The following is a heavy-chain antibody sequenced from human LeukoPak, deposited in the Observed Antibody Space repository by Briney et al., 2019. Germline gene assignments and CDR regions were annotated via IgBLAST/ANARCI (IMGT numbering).Heavy chain of an antibody. CDR1: GFTFDDYA. CDR3: AKEDTAMVLDFDY. CDR2: ISWNSGSI. J-gene: IGHJ4*02. Sequence: GGSLRLSCAASGFTFDDYAMHWVRQAPGKGLEWVSGISWNSGSIGYADSVKGRFTISRDNAKNSLYLQMNSLRAEDTALYYCAKEDTAMVLDFDYWGQGTLVTVS. V-gene: IGHV3-9*01. D-gene: IGHD5-18*01.